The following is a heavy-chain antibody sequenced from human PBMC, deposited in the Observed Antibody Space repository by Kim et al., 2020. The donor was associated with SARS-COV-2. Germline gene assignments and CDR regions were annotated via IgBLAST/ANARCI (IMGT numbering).Heavy chain of an antibody. CDR3: ARGTGVYGSGSPWEY. J-gene: IGHJ4*02. V-gene: IGHV1-46*01. Sequence: QKFQGRVTMTRDTSTSTVYMELSSLRSEDTAVYYCARGTGVYGSGSPWEYWGQGTLVTVSS. D-gene: IGHD3-10*01.